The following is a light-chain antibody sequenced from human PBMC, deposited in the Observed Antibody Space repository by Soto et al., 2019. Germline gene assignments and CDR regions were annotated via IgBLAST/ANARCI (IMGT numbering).Light chain of an antibody. Sequence: DIVMTQSPLSLPVTPGEPASISCRSSQSLLHSNGYNYLDWYLQKPGQSPQLLIYLGSNRASGDPTRFSGSGSVTDCTLKIRRVEAGDVGVYYCMQSLQTPYTFGQGTKLEIK. CDR3: MQSLQTPYT. V-gene: IGKV2-28*01. CDR2: LGS. J-gene: IGKJ2*01. CDR1: QSLLHSNGYNY.